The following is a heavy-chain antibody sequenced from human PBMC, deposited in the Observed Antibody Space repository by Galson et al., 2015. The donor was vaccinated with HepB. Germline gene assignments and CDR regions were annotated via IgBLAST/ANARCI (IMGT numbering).Heavy chain of an antibody. CDR2: ISKSATVT. CDR3: ATGFKLAGAA. V-gene: IGHV3-23*01. J-gene: IGHJ5*02. Sequence: SLRLSCAASGFTLSSFAMSWVRQPPGKGLEWVSSISKSATVTYYVDSVKGRFTISRDDSKSTLYLQMNGLRAEDTAIYYCATGFKLAGAAWGQGTLVPVSS. CDR1: GFTLSSFA. D-gene: IGHD6-19*01.